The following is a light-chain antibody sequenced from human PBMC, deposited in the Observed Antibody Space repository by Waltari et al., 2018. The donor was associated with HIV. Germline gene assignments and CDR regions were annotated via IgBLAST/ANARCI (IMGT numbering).Light chain of an antibody. CDR2: EDN. CDR3: QSYDGDNHEI. J-gene: IGLJ2*01. CDR1: SGSIASNY. Sequence: NFMLTQPHSVSESPGKTVTISCTRSSGSIASNYVQWYQQRPDSAPTTVTYEDNQRPSWVPHRFSGSIDSSSNSASLTISGLKTEDEADYHCQSYDGDNHEIFGGGTKLTVL. V-gene: IGLV6-57*04.